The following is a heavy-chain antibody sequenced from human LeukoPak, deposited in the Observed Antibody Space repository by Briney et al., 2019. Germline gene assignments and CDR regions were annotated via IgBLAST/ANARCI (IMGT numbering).Heavy chain of an antibody. CDR3: ARGAITVTLAYYYYYMDV. J-gene: IGHJ6*03. Sequence: SETLSLTCTVSGGSISSSLYHWGWIRQSPGKNLEWLGSIYYTGTTHYNPSLKSRVTISVDTSKNQFSLKLSSVTAADTAVYYCARGAITVTLAYYYYYMDVWGKGTTVTVSS. CDR2: IYYTGTT. CDR1: GGSISSSLYH. D-gene: IGHD4-17*01. V-gene: IGHV4-39*01.